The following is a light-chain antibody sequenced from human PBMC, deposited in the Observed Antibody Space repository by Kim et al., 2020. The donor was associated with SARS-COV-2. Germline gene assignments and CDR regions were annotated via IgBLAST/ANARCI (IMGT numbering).Light chain of an antibody. CDR2: DND. CDR1: SSNIGNNY. V-gene: IGLV1-51*01. CDR3: GSWDTSLSAEV. Sequence: GPMVTISCSGSSSNIGNNYVSWYHQVPGTAPKILINDNDNRPSGIRDRFSCSRSGTSATLGITGLQTGDEADDYYGSWDTSLSAEVFGGGTQLTVL. J-gene: IGLJ2*01.